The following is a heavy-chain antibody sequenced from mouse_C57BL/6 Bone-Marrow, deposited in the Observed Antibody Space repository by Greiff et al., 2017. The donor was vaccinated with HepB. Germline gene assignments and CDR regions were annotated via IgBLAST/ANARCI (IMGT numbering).Heavy chain of an antibody. D-gene: IGHD3-1*01. CDR2: INSDGGST. Sequence: EVHLVESGGGLVQPGESLKLSCESNEYAFPSHDMSWVRKTPEKRLELVAAINSDGGSTYYPDTMERRFILSRDNTKKTLYLQMSSLRSEDTALYDCARHGLVRVGAGFAYWGQGTLVTVSA. CDR3: ARHGLVRVGAGFAY. J-gene: IGHJ3*01. CDR1: EYAFPSHD. V-gene: IGHV5-2*01.